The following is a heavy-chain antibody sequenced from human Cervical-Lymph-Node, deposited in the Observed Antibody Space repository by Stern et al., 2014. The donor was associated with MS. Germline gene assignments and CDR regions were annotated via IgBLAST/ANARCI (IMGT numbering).Heavy chain of an antibody. CDR2: IDCVDDK. CDR3: ARSSDHYYHLDY. D-gene: IGHD3-22*01. Sequence: QVTLRESGPELVKTTQTLTLTCTFSGFSLSTSGMRASWIRQPPAKALEWRSRIDCVDDKVSITALRTSLTISKGTSKHQVVLTMTNMHPADTATYYCARSSDHYYHLDYWGQGTPVTVSS. CDR1: GFSLSTSGMR. J-gene: IGHJ4*02. V-gene: IGHV2-70*04.